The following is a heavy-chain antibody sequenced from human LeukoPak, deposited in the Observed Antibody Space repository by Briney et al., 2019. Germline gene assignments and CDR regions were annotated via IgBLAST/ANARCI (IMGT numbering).Heavy chain of an antibody. D-gene: IGHD3-10*01. V-gene: IGHV4-59*01. J-gene: IGHJ4*02. CDR2: IYYSGST. CDR3: ASFYGPGYFDY. CDR1: GGSISSYY. Sequence: SETLSLTCTVSGGSISSYYWSWIRQTPGKGLEWIGYIYYSGSTNYNPSLKSRVTISVDTSKNKFSLKLSSVTAADTAVYYCASFYGPGYFDYWGQGTLVTVSS.